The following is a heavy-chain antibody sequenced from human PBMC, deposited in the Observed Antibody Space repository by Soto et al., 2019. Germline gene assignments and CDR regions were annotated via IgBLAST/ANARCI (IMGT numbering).Heavy chain of an antibody. D-gene: IGHD3-10*01. J-gene: IGHJ6*02. CDR1: GFTFSSYG. CDR2: ISYDGSNK. Sequence: PGGSLRLSCAASGFTFSSYGMHWVRQAPGKGLEWVAVISYDGSNKYYADSVKGRFTISRDNSKNTLYLQMNSLRAEDTAVYYCAKDLRENYYGSGSPTRYYYYYGMDVWGQGTTVTVSS. V-gene: IGHV3-30*18. CDR3: AKDLRENYYGSGSPTRYYYYYGMDV.